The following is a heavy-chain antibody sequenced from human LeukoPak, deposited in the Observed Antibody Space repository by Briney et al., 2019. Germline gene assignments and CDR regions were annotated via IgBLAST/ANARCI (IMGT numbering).Heavy chain of an antibody. J-gene: IGHJ5*02. Sequence: LRLSCAASGFTFSSYSMNWIRQHPGKGLKWIGYIYYSGSTYYNPSLKSRVTISVDTSKNQFSLKLSSVTAADTAVYYCARDPDNGYNWFDPWGQGTLVTVSS. V-gene: IGHV4-31*02. CDR1: GFTFSSYS. D-gene: IGHD2-8*01. CDR3: ARDPDNGYNWFDP. CDR2: IYYSGST.